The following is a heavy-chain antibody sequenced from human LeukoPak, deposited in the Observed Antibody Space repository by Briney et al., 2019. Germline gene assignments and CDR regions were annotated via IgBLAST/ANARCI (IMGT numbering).Heavy chain of an antibody. V-gene: IGHV6-1*01. Sequence: SQTLSLTCAISGDSVSSNSAAWNWIRQSPSSGPEWLGRTYYRSKYYSEYAISVKSRITISADTTKNLFSLRLNSVTPEDTAVYYCARGGTTAGPGFDYWGQGTPVTVSS. CDR1: GDSVSSNSAA. CDR2: TYYRSKYYS. D-gene: IGHD6-13*01. J-gene: IGHJ4*02. CDR3: ARGGTTAGPGFDY.